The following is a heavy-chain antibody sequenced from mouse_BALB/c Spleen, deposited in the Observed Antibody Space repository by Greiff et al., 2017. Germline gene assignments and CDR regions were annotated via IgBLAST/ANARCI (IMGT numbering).Heavy chain of an antibody. CDR2: ISNGGGST. Sequence: EVKLVESGGGLVQPGGSLKLSCAASGFTFSSYTMSWVRQTPEKRLEWVAYISNGGGSTYYPDTVKGRFTISRDNAKNTLYLQMSSLKSEDTAMYYCARLYDYDVNYFDYWGQGTTLTVSS. V-gene: IGHV5-12-2*01. D-gene: IGHD2-4*01. J-gene: IGHJ2*01. CDR3: ARLYDYDVNYFDY. CDR1: GFTFSSYT.